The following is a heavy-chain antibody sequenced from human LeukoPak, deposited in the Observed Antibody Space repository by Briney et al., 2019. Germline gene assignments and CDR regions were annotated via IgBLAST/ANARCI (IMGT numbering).Heavy chain of an antibody. CDR1: GFTSSDHY. CDR3: ARVRGNFPDF. CDR2: SRNKANSHTT. J-gene: IGHJ4*02. Sequence: GSLRLSCAASGFTSSDHYMDWVRQAPGKGLEWVGRSRNKANSHTTEYAASVKGRFTISRDESESSLYLQMTSLKTEDTAVYYCARVRGNFPDFWGQGTLVTVSS. D-gene: IGHD1-7*01. V-gene: IGHV3-72*01.